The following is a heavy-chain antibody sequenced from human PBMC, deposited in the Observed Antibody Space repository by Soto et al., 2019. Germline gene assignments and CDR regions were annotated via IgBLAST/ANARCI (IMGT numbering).Heavy chain of an antibody. CDR2: IIPIFGTA. Sequence: QVQLVQSGAEVKKPGSSVKVSCKASGGTFSSYAISWVRQAPGQGLEWMGGIIPIFGTANYAQKFQGRVTITADESTSTDYMELSSLRSEDTAVYYCARGIAAAGTTYYYGMDVWGQGTTVTVSS. J-gene: IGHJ6*02. D-gene: IGHD6-13*01. CDR3: ARGIAAAGTTYYYGMDV. V-gene: IGHV1-69*01. CDR1: GGTFSSYA.